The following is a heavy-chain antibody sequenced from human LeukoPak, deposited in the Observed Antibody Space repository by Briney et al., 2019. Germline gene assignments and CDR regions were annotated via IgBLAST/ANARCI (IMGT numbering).Heavy chain of an antibody. CDR3: AKDLVLAVTTFDY. CDR2: ISDSGGST. J-gene: IGHJ4*02. CDR1: GFTFSSYE. D-gene: IGHD4-11*01. V-gene: IGHV3-23*01. Sequence: GGSLRLSCAASGFTFSSYEMNWVRQAPGKGLEWVSAISDSGGSTYYADSVKGRFTISRDNSKNTLYLQMNSLRAEDTAVYYCAKDLVLAVTTFDYWGQGTLVTVSS.